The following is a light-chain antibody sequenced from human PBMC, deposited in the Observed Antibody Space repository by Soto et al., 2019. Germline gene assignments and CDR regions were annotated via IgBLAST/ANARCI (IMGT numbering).Light chain of an antibody. J-gene: IGLJ1*01. CDR3: QSYDSSLSGYV. CDR1: SSNIGAGYD. V-gene: IGLV1-40*01. Sequence: QSALTQPPSVSGAPGQRVTISCTGSSSNIGAGYDVYWYQQLPGTAPKLLIYGNNNRPSGVPDRFSGSKSGTSASLAITGLQSQDEADYYCQSYDSSLSGYVFGTGTKLTVL. CDR2: GNN.